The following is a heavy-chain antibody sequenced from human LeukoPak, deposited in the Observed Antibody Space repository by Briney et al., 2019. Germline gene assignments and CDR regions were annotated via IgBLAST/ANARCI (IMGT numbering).Heavy chain of an antibody. CDR3: ASRGIAAAGTDY. J-gene: IGHJ4*02. CDR2: INHSGST. Sequence: PSETLSLTCAVYGGSFSGYYWSWIRQPPGKGLEWIGEINHSGSTNYNPSLKSRVTISVDTSKNQFSLKLSSVTAADTAVYYCASRGIAAAGTDYRGQGTLVTVSS. V-gene: IGHV4-34*01. D-gene: IGHD6-13*01. CDR1: GGSFSGYY.